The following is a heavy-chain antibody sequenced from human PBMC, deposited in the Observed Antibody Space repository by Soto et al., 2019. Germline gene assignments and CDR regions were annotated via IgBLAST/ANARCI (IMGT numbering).Heavy chain of an antibody. D-gene: IGHD4-17*01. CDR3: TTASPPIYGDYIHY. CDR1: GFTFSNAW. Sequence: GGSLRLSCAASGFTFSNAWMNWVRQAPGKGLEWVGRIKSKTDGGTTDYAAPVKGRFTISRDDSKNTLYLQMNSLKTEDTAVYYCTTASPPIYGDYIHYWGQGTLVTVSS. CDR2: IKSKTDGGTT. V-gene: IGHV3-15*07. J-gene: IGHJ4*02.